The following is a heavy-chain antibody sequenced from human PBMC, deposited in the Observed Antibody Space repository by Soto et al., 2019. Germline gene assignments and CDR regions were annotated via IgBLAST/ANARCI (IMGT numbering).Heavy chain of an antibody. CDR3: ARDVPLNYYDGTFSYYAMDV. Sequence: SVKVSCKASGGTFSGQAISWERQAPGQGLEWMGGIIPFFKAASYAQKFQGRVTITADDSTSTAYMDLYSLRSGDTAVYYCARDVPLNYYDGTFSYYAMDVWGQGTTVTVSS. J-gene: IGHJ6*02. CDR1: GGTFSGQA. D-gene: IGHD3-16*01. CDR2: IIPFFKAA. V-gene: IGHV1-69*13.